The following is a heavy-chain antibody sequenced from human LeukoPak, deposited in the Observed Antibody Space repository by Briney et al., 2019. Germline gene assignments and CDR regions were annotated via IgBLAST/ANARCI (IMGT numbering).Heavy chain of an antibody. J-gene: IGHJ5*02. V-gene: IGHV3-7*03. CDR3: AKDTNYRNWFDP. CDR1: GFNFSSQW. CDR2: VNQGGTQK. D-gene: IGHD1-7*01. Sequence: GGSLRLSCAASGFNFSSQWMSWVRQAPGKGLEWVANVNQGGTQKYYVDSVKGRFTISRDNAENSLYLQMNSLRAEDTAIYYCAKDTNYRNWFDPWGQGTLVTVSS.